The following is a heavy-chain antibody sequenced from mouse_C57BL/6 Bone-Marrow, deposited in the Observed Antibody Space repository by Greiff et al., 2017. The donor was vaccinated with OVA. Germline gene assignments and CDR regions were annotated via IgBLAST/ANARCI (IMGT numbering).Heavy chain of an antibody. CDR1: GYTFTSYG. Sequence: QVQLQQSGAELARPGASVKLSCKASGYTFTSYGISWVKQRTGQGLEWIGEIYPRSGNTYYNVKFKGKATLTADKSSSTAYMELRSLTSEDSAVYFCAVSGPVPFDYWGQGTTLTVSS. CDR3: AVSGPVPFDY. D-gene: IGHD1-3*01. CDR2: IYPRSGNT. J-gene: IGHJ2*01. V-gene: IGHV1-81*01.